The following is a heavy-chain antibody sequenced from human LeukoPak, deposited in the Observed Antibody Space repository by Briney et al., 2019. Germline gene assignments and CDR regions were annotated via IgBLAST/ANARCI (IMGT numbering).Heavy chain of an antibody. CDR2: ISYDGSNK. Sequence: GRSLRLSCAASGFTFSSYAMHWVRQAPGKGLERVAVISYDGSNKYYADSVKGRFTISRDNSKNTLYLQMNSLRAEDTAVYYCARDQPNYYYYMDVWGKGTTVTVSS. CDR1: GFTFSSYA. V-gene: IGHV3-30*01. J-gene: IGHJ6*03. CDR3: ARDQPNYYYYMDV.